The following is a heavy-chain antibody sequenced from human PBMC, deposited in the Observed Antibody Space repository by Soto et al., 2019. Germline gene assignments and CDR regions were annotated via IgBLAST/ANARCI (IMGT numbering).Heavy chain of an antibody. J-gene: IGHJ5*02. D-gene: IGHD2-2*02. CDR2: IYYSGST. Sequence: LQPMCVTRSVAGGSIGSHYGSWIRQTPGKGLEWIGYIYYSGSTNYNPSLKSRVTISVDTSKNQFSLKLSSVTAADTAVYYCARVGVPAAILGFDPWGQGTLVTVSS. CDR1: GGSIGSHY. CDR3: ARVGVPAAILGFDP. V-gene: IGHV4-59*11.